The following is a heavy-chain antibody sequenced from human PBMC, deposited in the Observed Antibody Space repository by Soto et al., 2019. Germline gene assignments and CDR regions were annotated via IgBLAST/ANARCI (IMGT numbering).Heavy chain of an antibody. D-gene: IGHD4-4*01. CDR3: ARGDYSRGNWFDP. CDR1: GYSISSGYY. V-gene: IGHV4-38-2*01. J-gene: IGHJ5*02. Sequence: SETLSLTCAVSGYSISSGYYWGWIRQPPGEGLEWIGSIYHSGSTYYNPSLKSRVTISVDTSKNQFSLKLSSVTAADTAVYYCARGDYSRGNWFDPWGQGTLVTVSS. CDR2: IYHSGST.